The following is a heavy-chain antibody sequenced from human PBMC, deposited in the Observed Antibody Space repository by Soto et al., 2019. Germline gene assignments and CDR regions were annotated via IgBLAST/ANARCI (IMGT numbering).Heavy chain of an antibody. CDR1: GDSISSDKW. Sequence: QVQLQESGPGLVKPSGTLSLTCAVSGDSISSDKWWSWVRQPPGKGLEWIREIHHSGTTNYNPSLKSRVTILVEKSKNQVSLELSSMTAADTAVYYCARGGDWQFDYWGQGTLVTVSS. D-gene: IGHD2-21*02. CDR2: IHHSGTT. CDR3: ARGGDWQFDY. V-gene: IGHV4-4*02. J-gene: IGHJ4*02.